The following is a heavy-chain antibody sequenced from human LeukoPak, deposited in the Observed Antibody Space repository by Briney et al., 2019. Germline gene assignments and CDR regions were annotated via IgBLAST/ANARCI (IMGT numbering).Heavy chain of an antibody. Sequence: GGSLRLSCAVSGLTFSTYSMTWGRQGPGKGLEWVSSIYNNGAKIFYADSVKGRFTISRDNSKNMLYLQMNSLRVEDTAVYYCAKDVAPDSGWDLDYWGQGTLVTVSS. J-gene: IGHJ4*02. CDR3: AKDVAPDSGWDLDY. V-gene: IGHV3-23*01. CDR2: IYNNGAKI. CDR1: GLTFSTYS. D-gene: IGHD6-19*01.